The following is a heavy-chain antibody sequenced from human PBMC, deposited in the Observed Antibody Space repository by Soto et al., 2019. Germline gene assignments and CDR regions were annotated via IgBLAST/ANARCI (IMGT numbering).Heavy chain of an antibody. CDR2: IIPVFDTP. D-gene: IGHD3-10*01. J-gene: IGHJ4*02. CDR3: ARGVIPYVWFNEC. V-gene: IGHV1-69*01. Sequence: QAQLVQSGAEVKKPGSSVKVSCKDSGGLFSSYAISWVRQAPGQGLEWLGGIIPVFDTPYYAQKFQGRVTITADESTNTSYLELSRLRSDDTDMYYCARGVIPYVWFNECWGQGSRVTVSS. CDR1: GGLFSSYA.